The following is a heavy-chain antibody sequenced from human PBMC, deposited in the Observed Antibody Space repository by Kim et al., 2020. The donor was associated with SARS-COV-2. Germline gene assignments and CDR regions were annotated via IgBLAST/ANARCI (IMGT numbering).Heavy chain of an antibody. D-gene: IGHD6-13*01. J-gene: IGHJ5*02. CDR2: ISYDGSNK. V-gene: IGHV3-30*18. CDR1: GFTFSSYG. Sequence: GGSLRLSCAASGFTFSSYGMHWVRQAPGKGLEWVAVISYDGSNKYYADSVKGRFTISRDNSKNTLYLQMNSLRAEDTAVYYCAKEPGIAAAETGWFDPWGQGTLVTVSS. CDR3: AKEPGIAAAETGWFDP.